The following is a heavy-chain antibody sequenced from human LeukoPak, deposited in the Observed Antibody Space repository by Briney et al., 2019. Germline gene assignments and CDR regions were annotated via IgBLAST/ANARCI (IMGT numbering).Heavy chain of an antibody. V-gene: IGHV4-30-4*07. J-gene: IGHJ6*03. D-gene: IGHD4-17*01. Sequence: PSETLSLTCAVSGASFSSGGYSWTWIRQPPGKGLEWIGYISSTGSTYYNPSLKSRVTLSLDTSKNHFSLKLSSVTAADTAVYYCARRGYGDYFRRYYYYMDVWGKGTTVTISS. CDR1: GASFSSGGYS. CDR3: ARRGYGDYFRRYYYYMDV. CDR2: ISSTGST.